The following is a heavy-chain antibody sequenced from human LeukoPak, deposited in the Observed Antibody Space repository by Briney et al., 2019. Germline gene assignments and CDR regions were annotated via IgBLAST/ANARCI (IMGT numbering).Heavy chain of an antibody. CDR3: ARDSQGYYDSSVYYHINYYFDY. D-gene: IGHD3-22*01. V-gene: IGHV4-61*02. CDR1: GGSISSGSYY. CDR2: IYTSGST. Sequence: PSETLSLTCTVSGGSISSGSYYWSWIRQPAGKGLEWIGRIYTSGSTNYNPSLKSRVTISVDTSKNQFSLKLSSVTAADTAVYYCARDSQGYYDSSVYYHINYYFDYWGQGTLVTVSS. J-gene: IGHJ4*02.